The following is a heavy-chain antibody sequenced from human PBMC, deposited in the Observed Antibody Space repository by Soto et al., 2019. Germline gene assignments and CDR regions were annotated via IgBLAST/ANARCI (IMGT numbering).Heavy chain of an antibody. CDR3: ARIGPYCGGDCYPDFDF. D-gene: IGHD2-21*02. Sequence: VQLLESGGGLVQPGGSLTLSCVASGFTFNTYGMTWVRQAPGKGLEWVSTVSGSGGGTYYADSVKGRFTISRVNSKNTMYLQMSNLRAEDTAVYFCARIGPYCGGDCYPDFDFWGLGTPVTVSS. V-gene: IGHV3-23*01. J-gene: IGHJ4*02. CDR2: VSGSGGGT. CDR1: GFTFNTYG.